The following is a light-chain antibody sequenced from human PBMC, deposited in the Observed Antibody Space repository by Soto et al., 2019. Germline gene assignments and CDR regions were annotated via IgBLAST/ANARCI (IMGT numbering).Light chain of an antibody. V-gene: IGKV1-5*03. CDR2: KAS. J-gene: IGKJ1*01. Sequence: DIQMTQSPSTLSASVGDRVTITCRASQSIRNWFAWYEQKPGKAPKFLIYKASTLQSGVPSRFIGSGAGTEFTLTISSLQPDDFATYCCQQYNTSHTWTGGRGTKVEIK. CDR3: QQYNTSHTWT. CDR1: QSIRNW.